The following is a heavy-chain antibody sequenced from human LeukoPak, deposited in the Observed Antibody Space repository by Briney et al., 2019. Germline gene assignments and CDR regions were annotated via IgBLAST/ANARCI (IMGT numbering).Heavy chain of an antibody. CDR3: ARNQPPSSGHNVD. CDR1: GGTFSSYA. J-gene: IGHJ4*02. V-gene: IGHV1-69*04. CDR2: IIPILGIA. Sequence: ASVKVSCKASGGTFSSYAISWVRQAPGQGLEWMGRIIPILGIANYAQKFQGRVTITADKSTSTAYMELSSLRSEDTAVYYCARNQPPSSGHNVDWGQGTLVTVSS. D-gene: IGHD3-22*01.